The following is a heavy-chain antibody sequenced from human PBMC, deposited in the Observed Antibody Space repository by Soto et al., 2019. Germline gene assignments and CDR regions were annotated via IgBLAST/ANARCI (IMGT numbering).Heavy chain of an antibody. D-gene: IGHD3-22*01. Sequence: GGSLRLSCAASGFTFDDYAMHWVRQAPGKGLEWVSLISGDGGSTYYADSVKGRFTISRDNSKNSLYLQMNSLRTEDHALYYCAKAAPAYYDSSGYYSFYSCYYGMDVWGQGTMVTVSS. CDR2: ISGDGGST. CDR1: GFTFDDYA. J-gene: IGHJ6*02. V-gene: IGHV3-43*02. CDR3: AKAAPAYYDSSGYYSFYSCYYGMDV.